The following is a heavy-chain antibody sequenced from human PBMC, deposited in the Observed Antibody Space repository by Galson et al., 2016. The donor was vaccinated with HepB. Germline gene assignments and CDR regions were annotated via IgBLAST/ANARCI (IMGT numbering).Heavy chain of an antibody. V-gene: IGHV3-23*01. Sequence: SLRLSCAVSGFTFSTYAMSWVRQAPGKGLEWVSAISNSGSTTYYADSVKGRFTISRDNSKNTLYLQMNSLRVEDTALYYCAKEFVATGGVVGDYWGQGTLVTVSS. J-gene: IGHJ4*02. CDR2: ISNSGSTT. D-gene: IGHD2-21*01. CDR3: AKEFVATGGVVGDY. CDR1: GFTFSTYA.